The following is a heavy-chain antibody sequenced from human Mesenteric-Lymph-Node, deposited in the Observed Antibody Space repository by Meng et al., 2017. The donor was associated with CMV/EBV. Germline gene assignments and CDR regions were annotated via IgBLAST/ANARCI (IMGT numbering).Heavy chain of an antibody. CDR1: GGSISSSSYY. CDR2: IISDGSTT. D-gene: IGHD5-24*01. Sequence: ETLSLTCTVSGGSISSSSYYWGWVRQAPGKGLVWVSRIISDGSTTTYADSVKGRFTISRDNAKNTVYLQMNSLRAEDTGVYYCARDNNLAYPWGQGTLVTVSS. J-gene: IGHJ5*02. CDR3: ARDNNLAYP. V-gene: IGHV3-74*01.